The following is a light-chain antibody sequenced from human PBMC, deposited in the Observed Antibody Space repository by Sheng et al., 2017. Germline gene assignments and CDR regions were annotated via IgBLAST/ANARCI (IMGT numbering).Light chain of an antibody. CDR1: QSALFSPNNKNY. V-gene: IGKV4-1*01. J-gene: IGKJ2*01. CDR2: WAS. Sequence: DIVMTQSPDSLSVSLGERATINCRSSQSALFSPNNKNYLAWYQQKPGQPPKLLIHWASARESGVPDRFSGSGSGTNFTLTISNLQAEDAAVYFCQQYLNNPLFGQGTKAGDQT. CDR3: QQYLNNPL.